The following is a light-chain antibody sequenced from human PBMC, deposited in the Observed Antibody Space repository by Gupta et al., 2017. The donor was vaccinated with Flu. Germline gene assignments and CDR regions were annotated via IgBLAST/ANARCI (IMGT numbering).Light chain of an antibody. CDR3: SSDTTTSTLV. CDR2: GVS. CDR1: SSDIGSYNY. Sequence: QSALTQPASVSGSPGQSITISCTGTSSDIGSYNYVSWYQQHPGKAPKLMIYGVSSRPSGVSSRFSGSKSDNTASLTISGREAEDEADYYCSSDTTTSTLVFGGGTKLTVL. J-gene: IGLJ2*01. V-gene: IGLV2-14*01.